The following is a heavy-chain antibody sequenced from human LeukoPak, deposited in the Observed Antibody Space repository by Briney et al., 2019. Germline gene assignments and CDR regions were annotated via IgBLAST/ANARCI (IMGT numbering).Heavy chain of an antibody. J-gene: IGHJ5*02. CDR2: FDPEDGET. CDR1: GYTLTELS. Sequence: ASVKVSCKVSGYTLTELSMHWVRQAPGKGLEWMGGFDPEDGETIYAQKFQGRVTMTEDTSTDTAYMELSSLRSEDTAVYCCATAPPSYYGSGSVFFDPWGQGTLVTVSS. D-gene: IGHD3-10*01. CDR3: ATAPPSYYGSGSVFFDP. V-gene: IGHV1-24*01.